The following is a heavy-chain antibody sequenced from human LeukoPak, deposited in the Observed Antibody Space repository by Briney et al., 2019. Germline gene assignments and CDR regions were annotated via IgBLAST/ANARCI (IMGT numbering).Heavy chain of an antibody. CDR3: ASSNWNYHY. D-gene: IGHD1-7*01. J-gene: IGHJ4*02. V-gene: IGHV4-39*07. CDR2: IYYSGST. Sequence: SGTLSLTCTVSGGSISSSSYYWGWIRQPPGKGLEWIGSIYYSGSTYYNPSLKSRVTISVDTSKNQFSLKLSSVTAADTAVYYCASSNWNYHYWGQGTLVTVSS. CDR1: GGSISSSSYY.